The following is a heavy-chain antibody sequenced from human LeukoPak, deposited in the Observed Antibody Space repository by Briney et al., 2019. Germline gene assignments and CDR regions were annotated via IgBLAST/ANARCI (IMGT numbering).Heavy chain of an antibody. CDR2: VYPGDSDT. V-gene: IGHV5-51*01. CDR3: ARQDADYGGNSVGWFDP. Sequence: GESLKISCKGSGYSFTSYWIGWVRQMPGKGLEWMGIVYPGDSDTRYSPSFQGQVTISADKSISTAYLQWSSLKASDTAMYFCARQDADYGGNSVGWFDPWGQGTLVTVSS. CDR1: GYSFTSYW. D-gene: IGHD4-23*01. J-gene: IGHJ5*02.